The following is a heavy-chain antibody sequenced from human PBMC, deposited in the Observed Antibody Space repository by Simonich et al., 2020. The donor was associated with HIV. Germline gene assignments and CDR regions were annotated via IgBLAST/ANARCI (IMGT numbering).Heavy chain of an antibody. J-gene: IGHJ4*02. Sequence: QVQLQESGPGLVKPSETLSLTCAVSGYSIRSGYYWGWIRRPPGKGLEWIGSIYHSGSTYDNPSLKSRVTISVDTSKNQFSLKLSSVTAADTAVYYCARNNFWSGWLFDYWGQGTLVTVSS. V-gene: IGHV4-38-2*01. CDR2: IYHSGST. CDR3: ARNNFWSGWLFDY. D-gene: IGHD3-3*01. CDR1: GYSIRSGYY.